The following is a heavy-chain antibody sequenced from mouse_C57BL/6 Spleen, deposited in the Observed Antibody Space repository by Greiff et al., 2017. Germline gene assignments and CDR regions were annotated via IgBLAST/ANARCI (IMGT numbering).Heavy chain of an antibody. Sequence: EVQLQQSGAELVKPGASVKLSCTASGFNIKDYYMHWVKQRTEQGLEWIGRIDPEDGETKYAPKFQGKATLTADTSSNTAYLQLSSLTSEDTAVYCCASVLLLSWFAYWGQGTLGTVSA. CDR2: IDPEDGET. CDR3: ASVLLLSWFAY. J-gene: IGHJ3*01. D-gene: IGHD2-3*01. CDR1: GFNIKDYY. V-gene: IGHV14-2*01.